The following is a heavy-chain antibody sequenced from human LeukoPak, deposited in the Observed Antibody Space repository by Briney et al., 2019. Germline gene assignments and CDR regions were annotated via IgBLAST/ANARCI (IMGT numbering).Heavy chain of an antibody. Sequence: PGESLRLSCAASGFTVSSNYMSWVRQAPGKGLEWVAVIWYDGSNKYYADSVKGRFTISRDHSKNTLYLQMKSLRAEDTAVYYCARELEIAVAGTLGYWGQGTLVTVSS. J-gene: IGHJ4*02. CDR3: ARELEIAVAGTLGY. D-gene: IGHD6-19*01. CDR1: GFTVSSNY. V-gene: IGHV3-33*08. CDR2: IWYDGSNK.